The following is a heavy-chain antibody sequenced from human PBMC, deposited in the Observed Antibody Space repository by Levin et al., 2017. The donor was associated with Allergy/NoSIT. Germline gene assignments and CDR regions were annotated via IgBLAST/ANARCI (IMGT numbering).Heavy chain of an antibody. V-gene: IGHV3-30*18. Sequence: PGGSLRLSCAASGFTFSSYGMHWVRQAPGKGLEWVAVISYDGSNKYYADSVKGRFTISRDNSKNTLYLQMNSLRAEDTAVYYCAKDPYYDILTGYYMVGYFDYWGQGTLVTVSS. CDR3: AKDPYYDILTGYYMVGYFDY. CDR2: ISYDGSNK. J-gene: IGHJ4*02. D-gene: IGHD3-9*01. CDR1: GFTFSSYG.